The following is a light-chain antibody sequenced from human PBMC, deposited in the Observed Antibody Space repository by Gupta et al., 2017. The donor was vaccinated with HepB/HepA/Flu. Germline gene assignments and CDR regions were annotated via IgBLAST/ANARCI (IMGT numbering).Light chain of an antibody. CDR1: SGSIASNY. CDR2: EDN. Sequence: FMLTQPHSVSESPGKTVTISCTRSSGSIASNYVQWYQQRPGSAPTTVIYEDNQRPSGVPDRFSGSIDSSSNSASLTISGLKTEDEDDYYCQSYDSSNVVFGGGTKLTVL. CDR3: QSYDSSNVV. J-gene: IGLJ2*01. V-gene: IGLV6-57*03.